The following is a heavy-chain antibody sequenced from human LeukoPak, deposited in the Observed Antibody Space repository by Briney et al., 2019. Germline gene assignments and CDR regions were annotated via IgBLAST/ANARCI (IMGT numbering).Heavy chain of an antibody. CDR3: ARSFLGDWYFDL. CDR1: GGSISSYH. V-gene: IGHV4-59*01. Sequence: ETLSLTCTVSGGSISSYHWSWIRQPPGKGLEWIGYIYYSGSTKYNPSLKSRVTISVDASKTQFSLKLNSVTAADTAVYYCARSFLGDWYFDLWGRGTLVTVSS. CDR2: IYYSGST. D-gene: IGHD1-26*01. J-gene: IGHJ2*01.